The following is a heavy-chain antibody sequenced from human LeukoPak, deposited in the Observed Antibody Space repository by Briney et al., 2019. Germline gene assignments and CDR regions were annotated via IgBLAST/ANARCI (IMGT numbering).Heavy chain of an antibody. CDR2: IRYDGSNK. J-gene: IGHJ4*02. CDR1: GFTFGDYA. CDR3: AKWSRGYCSSTSCVSDY. D-gene: IGHD2-2*01. V-gene: IGHV3-30*02. Sequence: GGSLRLSCTASGFTFGDYAMSWVRQAPGKGLEWGAFIRYDGSNKYYEDVVKGRFTISRDNSKNTLYLQMNSLRAEDTAVYYCAKWSRGYCSSTSCVSDYWGQGTLVTVSS.